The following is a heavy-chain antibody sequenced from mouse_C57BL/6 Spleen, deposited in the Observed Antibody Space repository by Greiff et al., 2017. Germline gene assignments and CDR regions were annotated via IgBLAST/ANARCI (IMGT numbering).Heavy chain of an antibody. CDR2: ISSGSSTI. CDR3: ARDLPRTGTRFAY. Sequence: EVMLVESGGGLVKPGGSLKLSCAASGFTFSDYGMHWVRQAPEKGLAWVAYISSGSSTIYYADTGKGRFTISRDNAKNTLFLQMTSLRSEDTAIYYCARDLPRTGTRFAYWGQGTLVTVSA. D-gene: IGHD2-1*01. V-gene: IGHV5-17*01. CDR1: GFTFSDYG. J-gene: IGHJ3*01.